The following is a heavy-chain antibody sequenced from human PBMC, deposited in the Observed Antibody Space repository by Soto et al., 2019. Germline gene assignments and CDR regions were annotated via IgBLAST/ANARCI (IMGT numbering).Heavy chain of an antibody. CDR2: ISYDGSNK. D-gene: IGHD6-13*01. Sequence: QVQLVESGGGVVQPGRSLRLSCAASGFTFSSYGMHWVRQAPGKGLEWVAVISYDGSNKYYADSVKGRFTISRDNSKNTLYLQMNSLSAEDTAVYYCAKDLERIAAADTGFCFDYWGQGTLVTVSS. CDR3: AKDLERIAAADTGFCFDY. J-gene: IGHJ4*02. V-gene: IGHV3-30*18. CDR1: GFTFSSYG.